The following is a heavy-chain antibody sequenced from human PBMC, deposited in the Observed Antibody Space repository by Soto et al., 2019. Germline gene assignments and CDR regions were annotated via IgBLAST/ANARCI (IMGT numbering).Heavy chain of an antibody. J-gene: IGHJ6*02. D-gene: IGHD6-13*01. CDR2: IIPIFGTA. CDR3: ARAGIAAADQPEHYGMDV. V-gene: IGHV1-69*12. Sequence: QVQLVQSGAEVKKPGSSVKVSCKASGGTFSSYAISWVRQAPGQGLEWMGGIIPIFGTANYAQKFQGRVTITADESRSTAYMELSSLRSEDTAVYYCARAGIAAADQPEHYGMDVWGQGTTVTVSS. CDR1: GGTFSSYA.